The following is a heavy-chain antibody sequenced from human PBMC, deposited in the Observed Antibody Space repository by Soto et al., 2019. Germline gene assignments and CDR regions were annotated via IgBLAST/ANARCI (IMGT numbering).Heavy chain of an antibody. CDR2: INHSGST. CDR1: GGSFSGYY. CDR3: ARGKLSDYVWGSYRYHFDY. D-gene: IGHD3-16*02. J-gene: IGHJ4*02. V-gene: IGHV4-34*01. Sequence: KTSETLSLTCAVYGGSFSGYYWGWIRQPPGKGLEWIGEINHSGSTNYNPSLKSRVTISVDTSKNQFSLKLSSVTAADTAVYYCARGKLSDYVWGSYRYHFDYWGQGTVVTVSS.